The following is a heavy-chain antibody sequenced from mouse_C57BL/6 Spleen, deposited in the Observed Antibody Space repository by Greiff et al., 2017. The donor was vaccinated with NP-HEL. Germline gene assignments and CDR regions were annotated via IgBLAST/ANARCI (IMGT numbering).Heavy chain of an antibody. Sequence: QVQLKQSGPELVKPGASVKISCKASGYAFSSSWMNWVKQRPGKGLEWIGRIYPGDGDTNYNGKFKGKATLTADKSSSTAYMQLSSLTSEDSAVYFCARPGSSHWYFDVWGTGTTVTVSS. CDR1: GYAFSSSW. CDR2: IYPGDGDT. V-gene: IGHV1-82*01. D-gene: IGHD1-1*01. J-gene: IGHJ1*03. CDR3: ARPGSSHWYFDV.